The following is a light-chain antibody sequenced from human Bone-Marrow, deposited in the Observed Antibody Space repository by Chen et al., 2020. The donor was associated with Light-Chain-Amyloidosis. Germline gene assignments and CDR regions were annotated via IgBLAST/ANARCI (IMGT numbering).Light chain of an antibody. J-gene: IGLJ1*01. V-gene: IGLV2-14*01. CDR2: EVT. Sequence: QSALTQPASVAGTPGQSITIPCTGTSSAVCGDNHVSWYQQHPDKAPKLMIYEVTNRPSWVPDRFSGSKSDNTASLTISGLQTEDEAGYFCSSYTITNTLVFGSGTRVTVL. CDR3: SSYTITNTLV. CDR1: SSAVCGDNH.